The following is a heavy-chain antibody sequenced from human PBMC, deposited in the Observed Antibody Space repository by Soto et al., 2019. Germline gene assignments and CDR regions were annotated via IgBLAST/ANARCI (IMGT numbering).Heavy chain of an antibody. CDR1: VGSINSYH. V-gene: IGHV4-59*01. D-gene: IGHD6-19*01. CDR2: GHYSGTT. J-gene: IGHJ5*02. Sequence: QVQLQESGPGLVKPSETLSLTCTVSVGSINSYHWSWIRQPPGKLLEWIGYGHYSGTTYYNPSLKSRVTMSVDMSKNQFSLKLSSVTAADTAVYYCARTRGSGWYGDNWFDPWGQGTLVTVSS. CDR3: ARTRGSGWYGDNWFDP.